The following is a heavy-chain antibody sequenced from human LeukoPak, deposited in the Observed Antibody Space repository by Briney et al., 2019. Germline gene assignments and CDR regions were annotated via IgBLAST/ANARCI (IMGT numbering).Heavy chain of an antibody. V-gene: IGHV1-69*04. CDR2: IIPILGIA. D-gene: IGHD1-1*01. J-gene: IGHJ3*02. CDR1: GGTFSSHA. CDR3: ARFKGWNDGTMGDAFDI. Sequence: ASVKVSCKASGGTFSSHAISWVRQAPGQGLEWMGRIIPILGIANYAQKFQGRVTITADKSTSTAYMELSSLRSEDTAVYYCARFKGWNDGTMGDAFDIWGQGTMVTVSS.